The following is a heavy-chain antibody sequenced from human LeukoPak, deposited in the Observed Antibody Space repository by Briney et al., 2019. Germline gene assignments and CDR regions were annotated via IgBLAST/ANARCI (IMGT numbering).Heavy chain of an antibody. V-gene: IGHV3-53*01. Sequence: GGSLRLSCAASGFTVSSNYMNWVRQAPGKGLEWVSVIYSGGSTYYADSVKGRFTISRDNSKNTLYLQMNSLRAEDTAVYYCARENPSNYYGSSGYFDYWGQGTLVTVSS. J-gene: IGHJ4*02. CDR3: ARENPSNYYGSSGYFDY. D-gene: IGHD3-22*01. CDR2: IYSGGST. CDR1: GFTVSSNY.